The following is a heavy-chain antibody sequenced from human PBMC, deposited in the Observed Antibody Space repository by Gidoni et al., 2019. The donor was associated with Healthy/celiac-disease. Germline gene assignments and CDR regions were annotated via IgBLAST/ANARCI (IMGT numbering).Heavy chain of an antibody. CDR2: DNT. D-gene: IGHD6-13*01. CDR3: ARGYHSSSYDY. Sequence: DNTGYAQKFQGRVTMTRNTSISTAYMELSSLRSEDTAVYYCARGYHSSSYDYWGQGTLVTVSS. J-gene: IGHJ4*02. V-gene: IGHV1-8*01.